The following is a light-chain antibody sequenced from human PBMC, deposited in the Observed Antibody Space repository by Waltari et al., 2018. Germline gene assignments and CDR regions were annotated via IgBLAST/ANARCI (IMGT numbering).Light chain of an antibody. CDR3: SSYTSSSTYV. CDR1: RSDVDNYNY. J-gene: IGLJ1*01. CDR2: EVS. Sequence: QSALTQPASVSGSPGQSITISCTGTRSDVDNYNYFSWYQHHPRKAPKLMIYEVSNRPSGVSNRFSGSKSGNTASLTISGLQAEDEADYYCSSYTSSSTYVFGTGTKVTVL. V-gene: IGLV2-14*01.